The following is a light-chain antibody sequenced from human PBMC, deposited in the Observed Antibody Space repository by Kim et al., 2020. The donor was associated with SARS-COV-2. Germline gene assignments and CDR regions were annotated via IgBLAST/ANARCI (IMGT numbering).Light chain of an antibody. CDR3: QQGYST. CDR1: QGISSY. Sequence: AIRITQSPSSLSASTGDRVTITCRASQGISSYLAWYQQKPGKAPKLLIYAASTLQSGVPSRFSGSGSGTDFTLTISCLQSEDFATYYCQQGYSTFGQGTKLEI. J-gene: IGKJ2*01. V-gene: IGKV1-8*01. CDR2: AAS.